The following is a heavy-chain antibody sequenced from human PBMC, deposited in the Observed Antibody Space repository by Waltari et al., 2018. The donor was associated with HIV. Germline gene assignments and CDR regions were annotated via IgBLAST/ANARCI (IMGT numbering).Heavy chain of an antibody. CDR2: IIPKFGTV. CDR3: ARGGCSGGTCYSKSFDL. CDR1: GGTFSSYT. Sequence: QVQLVQSGAEMKMSGSSVKVSCKASGGTFSSYTISWGRQATGQGLEWMGGIIPKFGTVKYAQKFQGRVTMTADESTSTVYLELTSLRSDDTAVYYCARGGCSGGTCYSKSFDLWGQGTLVTVSS. D-gene: IGHD2-15*01. V-gene: IGHV1-69*12. J-gene: IGHJ3*01.